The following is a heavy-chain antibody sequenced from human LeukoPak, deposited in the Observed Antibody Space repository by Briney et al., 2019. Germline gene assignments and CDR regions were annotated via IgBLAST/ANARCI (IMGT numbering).Heavy chain of an antibody. CDR2: IWDDGSNK. Sequence: GGSLRLSCAASGFTFSSYGMHWVRQAPGKGLEWVAVIWDDGSNKYYADSVKGRFTISRDNSKNTLYLQMNSLRAEDTAVYYCAKDGGYSSGLDYWGQGTLVTVSS. CDR1: GFTFSSYG. V-gene: IGHV3-33*06. J-gene: IGHJ4*02. CDR3: AKDGGYSSGLDY. D-gene: IGHD6-19*01.